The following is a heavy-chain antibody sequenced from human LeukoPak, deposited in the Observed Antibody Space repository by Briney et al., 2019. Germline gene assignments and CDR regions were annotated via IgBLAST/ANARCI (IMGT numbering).Heavy chain of an antibody. Sequence: SETLSLTCTVSGRSIGSYYWSWIRQPPGKGLGWIGYIYYSGSTNYNPSLRSPVTISVDTSKNQFSLKLSSVTAADTAVYYCARASPGFSRIPYYYYYYYMDVWGKGTTVTVSS. CDR2: IYYSGST. CDR1: GRSIGSYY. V-gene: IGHV4-59*01. D-gene: IGHD2-15*01. J-gene: IGHJ6*03. CDR3: ARASPGFSRIPYYYYYYYMDV.